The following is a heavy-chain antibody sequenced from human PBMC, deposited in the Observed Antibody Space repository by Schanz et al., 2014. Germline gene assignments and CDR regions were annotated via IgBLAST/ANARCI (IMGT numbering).Heavy chain of an antibody. J-gene: IGHJ4*02. CDR2: IIPILDIT. CDR3: ARAGQDYSDSRGDAKEEVGN. CDR1: GGTFSSFA. V-gene: IGHV1-69*04. Sequence: QVPLVRFGAEVKKPGSSVKVSCKASGGTFSSFAIFWVRQAPGQGLEWMGTIIPILDITNYAQKFQGRVTITADKSTSTAYMELSNLRSEDTAVYYCARAGQDYSDSRGDAKEEVGNWGQGTLVTVSS. D-gene: IGHD3-22*01.